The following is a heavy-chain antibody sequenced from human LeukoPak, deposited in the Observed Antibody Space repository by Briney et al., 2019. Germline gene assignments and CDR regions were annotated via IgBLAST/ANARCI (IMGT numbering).Heavy chain of an antibody. Sequence: GGSLRLSCVGSSIRFAGHWMIWVRQVPGKAPVWLARSDRDGIVREYADSVKGRFTTHRDNARNTIHLEMNSLKVDDTALYYCVASRWSGALDFWGQGSLVTVSS. J-gene: IGHJ4*02. V-gene: IGHV3-74*01. CDR3: VASRWSGALDF. D-gene: IGHD3-3*01. CDR2: SDRDGIVR. CDR1: SIRFAGHW.